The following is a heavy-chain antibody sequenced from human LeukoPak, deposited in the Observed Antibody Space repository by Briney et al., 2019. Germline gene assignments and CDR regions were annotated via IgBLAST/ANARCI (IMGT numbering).Heavy chain of an antibody. Sequence: GGSLRLSCAASGFTFSSYWMSWVRQAPGKGLEWVANIKHRGSEKYYVDSVKGRFTISRDNAKNSLDLQMNSLRADDTAVYYWARDFYGPYYYGMDVWGEGTTVTVS. V-gene: IGHV3-7*05. CDR3: ARDFYGPYYYGMDV. CDR1: GFTFSSYW. D-gene: IGHD2/OR15-2a*01. CDR2: IKHRGSEK. J-gene: IGHJ6*01.